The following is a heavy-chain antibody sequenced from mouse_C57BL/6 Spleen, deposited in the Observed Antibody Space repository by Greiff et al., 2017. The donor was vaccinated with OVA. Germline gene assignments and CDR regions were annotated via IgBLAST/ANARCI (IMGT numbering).Heavy chain of an antibody. CDR2: IYPGSGST. V-gene: IGHV1-55*01. D-gene: IGHD2-3*01. Sequence: QVQLQQPGAELVKPGASVKMSCKASGYTFTSYWITWVKQRPGQGLEWIGDIYPGSGSTNYNEKFKSKATLTVDTSSSTAYMQLSSLTSEDSAVYYCARNTSYDGLYYYAMDYWGQGTSVTVSS. CDR3: ARNTSYDGLYYYAMDY. J-gene: IGHJ4*01. CDR1: GYTFTSYW.